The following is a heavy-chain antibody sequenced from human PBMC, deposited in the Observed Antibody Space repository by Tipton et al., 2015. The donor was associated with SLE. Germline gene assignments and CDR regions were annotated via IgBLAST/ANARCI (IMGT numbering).Heavy chain of an antibody. Sequence: LRLSCAVSGYSITRGYNWGWIRQPPGKGLEWIGSIYHSGSTYYNPSLKSRVTISVDTSKNQFSLKLSSVTAADTAVYYCARLEGDGYKWYFDYWGQGTLVTVST. CDR3: ARLEGDGYKWYFDY. D-gene: IGHD5-24*01. CDR1: GYSITRGYN. V-gene: IGHV4-38-2*01. J-gene: IGHJ4*02. CDR2: IYHSGST.